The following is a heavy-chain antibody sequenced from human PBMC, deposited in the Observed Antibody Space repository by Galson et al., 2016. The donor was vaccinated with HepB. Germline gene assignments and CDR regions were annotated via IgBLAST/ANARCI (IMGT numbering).Heavy chain of an antibody. CDR1: EFTFNNYA. Sequence: SLRLSCAASEFTFNNYAMSWVRQAPGKGLEWVSGITGSGGTTHYADSVKGRFTISRDNSKNTLYLYMNSLRAGDTAVYYCGKHGGFDYWSQGALVTVSS. V-gene: IGHV3-23*01. CDR3: GKHGGFDY. J-gene: IGHJ4*02. CDR2: ITGSGGTT. D-gene: IGHD3-16*01.